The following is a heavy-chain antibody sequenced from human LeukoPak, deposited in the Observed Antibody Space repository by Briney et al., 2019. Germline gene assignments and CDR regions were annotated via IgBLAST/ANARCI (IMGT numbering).Heavy chain of an antibody. Sequence: PSETLSLTCAVYGGSFSGYYWSWIRQPPGKGLEWIGEINHSGSTNYNPSLKSRVTISVDTSKNQFSLKLSSVTAADTAVYYCARAGPYYYDRGFDYWGQGTLVTVSS. CDR1: GGSFSGYY. J-gene: IGHJ4*02. V-gene: IGHV4-34*01. D-gene: IGHD3-22*01. CDR3: ARAGPYYYDRGFDY. CDR2: INHSGST.